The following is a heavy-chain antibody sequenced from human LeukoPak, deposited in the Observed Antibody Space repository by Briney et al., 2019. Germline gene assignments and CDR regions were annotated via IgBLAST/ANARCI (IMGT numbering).Heavy chain of an antibody. CDR3: AREDYYYASGV. J-gene: IGHJ4*02. V-gene: IGHV3-11*04. CDR2: ISGSGSTI. Sequence: PGGSLRLSCAASGFTFSDYYMSWVRQAPGKGLELVSYISGSGSTIYYSDSVKGRFTLPRDNAKNSLYLQMNSLRAEDTAVYFCAREDYYYASGVWGQGTLVTVSS. CDR1: GFTFSDYY. D-gene: IGHD3-10*01.